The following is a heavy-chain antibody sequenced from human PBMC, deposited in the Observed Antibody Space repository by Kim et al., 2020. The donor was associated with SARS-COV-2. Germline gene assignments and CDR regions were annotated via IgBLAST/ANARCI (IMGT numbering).Heavy chain of an antibody. Sequence: SETLSLTCAVYGGSFSGYYWSWIRQPPGKGLEWIGEITHSGSTNYNPSLKSRVTISVDTSKNQFSLKLSSVTAADTAVYYCARGRRITMVRGVIIKTGSFDYWGQGTLVTVSS. CDR3: ARGRRITMVRGVIIKTGSFDY. CDR1: GGSFSGYY. D-gene: IGHD3-10*01. CDR2: ITHSGST. J-gene: IGHJ4*02. V-gene: IGHV4-34*01.